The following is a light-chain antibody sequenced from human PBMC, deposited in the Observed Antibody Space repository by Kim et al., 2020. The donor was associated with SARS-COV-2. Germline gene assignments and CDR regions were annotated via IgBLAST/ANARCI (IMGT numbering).Light chain of an antibody. CDR1: DNRSNY. J-gene: IGLJ2*01. Sequence: ALVQTVRRTIQRGDNRSNYASWYQQNPGRAAVVLIYGKSNRPPGMPHRFSGCSSGDTASLSITGAQAEDDADYYCNSRHSSGNHLVFGGGTQLTVL. V-gene: IGLV3-19*01. CDR2: GKS. CDR3: NSRHSSGNHLV.